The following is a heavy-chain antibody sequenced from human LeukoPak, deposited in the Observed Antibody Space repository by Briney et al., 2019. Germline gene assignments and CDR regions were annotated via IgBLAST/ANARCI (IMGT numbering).Heavy chain of an antibody. V-gene: IGHV1-69*04. CDR1: GGTFSSYA. CDR3: ARDEYPTYFDY. Sequence: SVKVSCKASGGTFSSYAISWVRQAPGQGLEWMGRIIPILGIANYAQKLQGRVTITADKSTSTAYMELSSLRSEDTAVYYCARDEYPTYFDYWCQGTLVTAPS. CDR2: IIPILGIA. J-gene: IGHJ4*02. D-gene: IGHD2/OR15-2a*01.